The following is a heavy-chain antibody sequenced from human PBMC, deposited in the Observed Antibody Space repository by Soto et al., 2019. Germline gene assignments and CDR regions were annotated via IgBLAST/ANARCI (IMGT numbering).Heavy chain of an antibody. Sequence: EVQLVESGGGLVQPGGSLRLSCAASGFTFSDHWMTWVRQAPGKGLEWVANIKPDGSEKYHVDSVKGRFTISRDNAENLVCLQMNSLRAEDTAVYYCARGHFGMDVWGQGTTVTVSS. CDR1: GFTFSDHW. CDR3: ARGHFGMDV. J-gene: IGHJ6*02. CDR2: IKPDGSEK. V-gene: IGHV3-7*03.